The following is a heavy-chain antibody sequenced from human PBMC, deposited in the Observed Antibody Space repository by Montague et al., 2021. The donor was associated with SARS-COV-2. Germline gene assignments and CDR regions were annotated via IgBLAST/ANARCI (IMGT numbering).Heavy chain of an antibody. J-gene: IGHJ6*02. CDR3: ARDYGDYSYYYGLDV. D-gene: IGHD4-17*01. CDR2: IYASGGT. Sequence: SETLSLTCSVSGEPISGFFWNWIRQPAGKGLEWIGRIYASGGTDYKPSLESRVTMSVDTSKNQFSLKVSSVTAADTAVYYCARDYGDYSYYYGLDVWGQGTTVTVSS. CDR1: GEPISGFF. V-gene: IGHV4-4*07.